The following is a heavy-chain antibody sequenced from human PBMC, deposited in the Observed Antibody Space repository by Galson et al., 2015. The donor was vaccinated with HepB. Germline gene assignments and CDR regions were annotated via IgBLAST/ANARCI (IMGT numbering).Heavy chain of an antibody. Sequence: SLRLSCASSGFSLSNYGIHWVRQAPGKGLEWMAVISYDGSFRYYADSVKGRFTVSRDSSRSMLYLQMNNLRIEDTAVYYCARSFMVAANHLDCWGQGTLVTVSS. D-gene: IGHD2-15*01. J-gene: IGHJ4*02. CDR1: GFSLSNYG. CDR2: ISYDGSFR. V-gene: IGHV3-30*03. CDR3: ARSFMVAANHLDC.